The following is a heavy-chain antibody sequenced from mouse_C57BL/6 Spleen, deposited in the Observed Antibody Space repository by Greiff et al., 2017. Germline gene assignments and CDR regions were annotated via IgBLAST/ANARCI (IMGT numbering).Heavy chain of an antibody. Sequence: VQLQQPGAELVMPGASVKLSCKASGYTFTSYWMHWVKQRPGQGLEWIGEIDPSDSYTNYNQKFKGKSTLTVDKSSSTAYMQLSSLTSEDSAVYYCARSRGGDYWGQGTTLTVSS. CDR1: GYTFTSYW. CDR2: IDPSDSYT. D-gene: IGHD1-1*02. J-gene: IGHJ2*01. V-gene: IGHV1-69*01. CDR3: ARSRGGDY.